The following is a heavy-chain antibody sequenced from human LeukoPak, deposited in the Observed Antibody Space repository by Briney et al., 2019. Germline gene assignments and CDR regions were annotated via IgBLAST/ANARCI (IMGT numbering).Heavy chain of an antibody. CDR1: GGSFSGYY. D-gene: IGHD2-15*01. Sequence: SETLSLTCAVYGGSFSGYYWSWIRQPPGKGLEWIGEINHSGSTNYNPSLKSRVTISVDTSKNQFSLKLSSVTAADTAVYYCARVEYCSGGSCYYYIGNYYGMDVWGQGTTVTVSS. CDR2: INHSGST. CDR3: ARVEYCSGGSCYYYIGNYYGMDV. V-gene: IGHV4-34*01. J-gene: IGHJ6*02.